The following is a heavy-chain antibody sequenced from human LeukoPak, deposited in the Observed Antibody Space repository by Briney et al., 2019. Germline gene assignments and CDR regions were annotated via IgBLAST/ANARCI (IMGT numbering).Heavy chain of an antibody. J-gene: IGHJ4*02. Sequence: PGGSLRLSCAASGFTFSSYAMHWVRQAPGKGQEWVAVISYDGSNKYYADSVKGRFTISRDNSKNTLYLQMNSVRAEDTAVYYCARDPNSYGPQYYFDYWGQGTLVTVSS. D-gene: IGHD5-18*01. CDR1: GFTFSSYA. CDR2: ISYDGSNK. V-gene: IGHV3-30-3*01. CDR3: ARDPNSYGPQYYFDY.